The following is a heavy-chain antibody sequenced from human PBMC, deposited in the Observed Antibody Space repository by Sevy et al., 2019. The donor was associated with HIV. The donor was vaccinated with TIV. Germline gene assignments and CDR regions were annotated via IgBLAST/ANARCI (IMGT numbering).Heavy chain of an antibody. CDR2: IVVGSGDT. J-gene: IGHJ6*02. CDR1: SFSFTNSA. V-gene: IGHV1-58*01. D-gene: IGHD2-15*01. CDR3: ARGGDCSGGSCYGYYYYYGMDV. Sequence: ASVKVSCKASSFSFTNSAVQWVRQARGQRLEWIGWIVVGSGDTNYAHNFQERVTISRDMSTATVSMELSGLRSEDTAVYYCARGGDCSGGSCYGYYYYYGMDVWGQGTTVTVSS.